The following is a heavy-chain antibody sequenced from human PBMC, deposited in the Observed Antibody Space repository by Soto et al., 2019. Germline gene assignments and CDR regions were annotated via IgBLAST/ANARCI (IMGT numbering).Heavy chain of an antibody. D-gene: IGHD2-8*01. CDR3: ARASYCTNGVCPNWFDP. V-gene: IGHV4-61*01. CDR1: GGSVSSGSYY. J-gene: IGHJ5*02. Sequence: SETLSLTCTVSGGSVSSGSYYWSWIRQPPGKGLEWIGYIYYSGSTNYNPSLKSRVTISVDTSKNQFSLKLSSVTAADTAVYYCARASYCTNGVCPNWFDPWGQGTLVTVSS. CDR2: IYYSGST.